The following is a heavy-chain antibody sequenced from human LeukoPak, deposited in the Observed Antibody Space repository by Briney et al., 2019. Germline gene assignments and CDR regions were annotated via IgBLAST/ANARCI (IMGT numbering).Heavy chain of an antibody. CDR3: VRDPPDY. CDR1: GGSVSSSSYY. J-gene: IGHJ4*02. CDR2: IYYSGST. Sequence: PSETLSLTCTVSGGSVSSSSYYWSWIRQPPGKGLEWIGYIYYSGSTNYNPSLKSRVTISVDTSKNQFSLKLTSVTATDTAVYYCVRDPPDYWGQGTLVTVSS. V-gene: IGHV4-61*01.